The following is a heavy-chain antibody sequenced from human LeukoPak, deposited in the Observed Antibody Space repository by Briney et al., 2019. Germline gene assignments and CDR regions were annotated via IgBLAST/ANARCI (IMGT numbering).Heavy chain of an antibody. V-gene: IGHV3-11*03. D-gene: IGHD1-1*01. CDR2: ITRSSTYT. J-gene: IGHJ4*02. CDR3: ARSCDWTFDY. CDR1: GFTFSDYY. Sequence: PGGSLRLSCAASGFTFSDYYMTWIRQAPGKGLEWVSHITRSSTYTNYADSVKGRFTISRDNAKNSLYLQMNSLRAEDTAVYYCARSCDWTFDYWGQGTLVTVSS.